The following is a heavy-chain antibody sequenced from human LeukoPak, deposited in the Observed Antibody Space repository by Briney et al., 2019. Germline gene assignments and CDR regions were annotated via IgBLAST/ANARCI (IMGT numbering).Heavy chain of an antibody. J-gene: IGHJ4*02. D-gene: IGHD2-15*01. Sequence: GGSLRLSCAASGFTFSSYAMSWVRQAPGKGLEWVSAISGSGGSTYYADSVKGRFTISRDNSKNTLYLQINSLRAEDTAVYFCAKSPVSSCRGSFCYPFDYWGQGNLVTVSS. CDR3: AKSPVSSCRGSFCYPFDY. V-gene: IGHV3-23*01. CDR1: GFTFSSYA. CDR2: ISGSGGST.